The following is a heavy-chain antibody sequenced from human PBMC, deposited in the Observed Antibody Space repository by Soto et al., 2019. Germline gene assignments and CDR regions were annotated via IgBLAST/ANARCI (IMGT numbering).Heavy chain of an antibody. CDR1: GDSISGITYY. Sequence: QLQLQESGPGLVKPSETLSLTCTVSGDSISGITYYWGWIRQPPGKGLEWIGNIYYSGYTYYNPSLKSRVTRSVDTSKNQFSLKLSSVTAADTAVYYCARIRQGCNGNSCHGLWGHWGQGTLVTVSS. J-gene: IGHJ4*02. D-gene: IGHD5-18*01. V-gene: IGHV4-39*01. CDR2: IYYSGYT. CDR3: ARIRQGCNGNSCHGLWGH.